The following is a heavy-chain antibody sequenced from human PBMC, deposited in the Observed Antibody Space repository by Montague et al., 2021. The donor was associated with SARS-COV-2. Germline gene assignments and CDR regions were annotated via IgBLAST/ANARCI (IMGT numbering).Heavy chain of an antibody. J-gene: IGHJ4*02. CDR1: GGSFSGYY. D-gene: IGHD4-17*01. V-gene: IGHV4-34*01. CDR3: ARGSTVTHY. Sequence: SETLSLTCAVYGGSFSGYYWSWIRQPPGKGLEWIGEINHSGSTNXNPSLKGRVTISVDTSKNQYPLMLSPVAAADTAEYYCARGSTVTHYWGQGTLVTVSS. CDR2: INHSGST.